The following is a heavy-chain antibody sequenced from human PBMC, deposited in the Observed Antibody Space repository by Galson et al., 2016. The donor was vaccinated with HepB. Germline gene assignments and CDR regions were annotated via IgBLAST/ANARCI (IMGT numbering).Heavy chain of an antibody. D-gene: IGHD3-10*01. CDR2: IVVGSGNT. J-gene: IGHJ6*02. V-gene: IGHV1-58*01. CDR1: GFTFTSSA. Sequence: SVKVSCKASGFTFTSSAVQWVRQARGQRLEWIGWIVVGSGNTNYAQKFQERVTITRDMSTSTAYMELSSLRSEDTAVYYCAAGTPWFGESNYYYYGMDVWGQETTVTVSS. CDR3: AAGTPWFGESNYYYYGMDV.